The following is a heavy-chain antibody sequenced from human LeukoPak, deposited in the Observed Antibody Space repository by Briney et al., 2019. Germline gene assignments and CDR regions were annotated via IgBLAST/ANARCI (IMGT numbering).Heavy chain of an antibody. CDR1: GGSLSSSTYY. CDR2: FYYSGST. Sequence: PSETLSLTCTVSGGSLSSSTYYWGWVRQPPGKGLEWIGSFYYSGSTNYNPSLKSRVTISVDTSKNQFSLKLSSVTAADTAVYYCARQGYWESFDYWGQGTLVTVSS. V-gene: IGHV4-39*07. J-gene: IGHJ4*02. CDR3: ARQGYWESFDY. D-gene: IGHD2-15*01.